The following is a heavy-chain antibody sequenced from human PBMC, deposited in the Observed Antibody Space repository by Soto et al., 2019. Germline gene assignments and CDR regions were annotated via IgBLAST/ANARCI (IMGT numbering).Heavy chain of an antibody. CDR3: TTGSVEGV. V-gene: IGHV3-15*07. CDR1: GFSFSNAW. Sequence: EVQLVESGGGLVKPGGSLRLSCAASGFSFSNAWMNWVRQAPGKGLEWVGRIKRKIDGEKTDYAAPVKGRFTISRDDSKNTLSLQMNSQKADGTAVYHCTTGSVEGVWGQGTTVTVSS. CDR2: IKRKIDGEKT. J-gene: IGHJ6*02.